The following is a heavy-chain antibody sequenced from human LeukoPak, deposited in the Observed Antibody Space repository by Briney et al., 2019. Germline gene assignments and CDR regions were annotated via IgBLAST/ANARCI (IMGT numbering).Heavy chain of an antibody. Sequence: PSETLSLTCTVSGGSISSYYWSWIRQPPGKGLEWIGYIYYSGSTNYNPSLKSRVTISVDTSKNQFSLKLSSVTAADTAVYYCARVPLATMVRGVPQYYFDYWGQGTLVTVSS. CDR2: IYYSGST. CDR3: ARVPLATMVRGVPQYYFDY. J-gene: IGHJ4*02. D-gene: IGHD3-10*01. CDR1: GGSISSYY. V-gene: IGHV4-59*12.